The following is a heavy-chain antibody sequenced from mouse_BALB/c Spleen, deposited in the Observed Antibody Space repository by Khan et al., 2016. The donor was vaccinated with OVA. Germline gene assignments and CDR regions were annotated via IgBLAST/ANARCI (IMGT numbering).Heavy chain of an antibody. CDR1: GYSFTNYY. Sequence: EVQLQQSGPELMKPGASVKISCKASGYSFTNYYIHWVKQSHGQSLEWLGYIDPFNGGTTYNQKFKGTATLTVDKSSSTAYMHLKTLTNEDSAVYYCTRLGTTGWFTYWGQGTLVTVSA. D-gene: IGHD2-13*01. CDR3: TRLGTTGWFTY. V-gene: IGHV1S135*01. CDR2: IDPFNGGT. J-gene: IGHJ3*01.